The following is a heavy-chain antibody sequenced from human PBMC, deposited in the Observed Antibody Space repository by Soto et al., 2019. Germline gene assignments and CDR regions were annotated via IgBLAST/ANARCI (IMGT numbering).Heavy chain of an antibody. CDR1: GGSISPYY. Sequence: SETLSLTCTVSGGSISPYYWSWVRQPPGKGLEWIGYMYNTGSTVYNPSFKSRVTISVDTSKNQFSLKLNSVTAADTAVYYCARDLWGYGTDCYPLDVWGQGTTVTVSS. V-gene: IGHV4-59*01. J-gene: IGHJ6*02. D-gene: IGHD2-21*02. CDR2: MYNTGST. CDR3: ARDLWGYGTDCYPLDV.